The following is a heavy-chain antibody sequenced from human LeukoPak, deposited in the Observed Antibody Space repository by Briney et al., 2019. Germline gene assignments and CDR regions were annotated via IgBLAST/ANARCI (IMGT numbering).Heavy chain of an antibody. V-gene: IGHV4-34*01. CDR2: INHSGST. CDR1: GVSFSGYY. Sequence: SETLSLTCAVYGVSFSGYYWSWIRQHPGKGLEWIGEINHSGSTNYNPSLKSRVTISVDTSKNQFSLKLSSVTAADTAVYYCARGLSAIVYWGQGTLVTVSS. D-gene: IGHD2-15*01. CDR3: ARGLSAIVY. J-gene: IGHJ4*02.